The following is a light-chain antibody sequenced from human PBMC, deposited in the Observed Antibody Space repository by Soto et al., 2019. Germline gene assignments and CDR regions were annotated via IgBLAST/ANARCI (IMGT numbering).Light chain of an antibody. CDR3: QQYENLTRFT. CDR2: YAS. J-gene: IGKJ3*01. V-gene: IGKV1-33*01. Sequence: DIQMTQSPSSLSASVGDRVAITCLASHDIGNYLNWYQQKPGKAPKLLIYYASNLETGVSSRFSGSGSGTDFTLTITTLKPEDIEPYFCQQYENLTRFTFGPGTKVDIK. CDR1: HDIGNY.